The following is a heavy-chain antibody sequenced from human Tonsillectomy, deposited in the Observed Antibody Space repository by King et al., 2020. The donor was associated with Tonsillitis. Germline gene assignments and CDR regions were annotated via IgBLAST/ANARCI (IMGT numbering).Heavy chain of an antibody. D-gene: IGHD3-3*01. CDR2: MKSETAGGTT. CDR1: GFTFNNAW. CDR3: TTDYGVVRRMIFGVVVH. Sequence: VQLVESGGGLVQPGGSLRLSCAASGFTFNNAWMSWVRQAPGKGLEWVGRMKSETAGGTTDYAAPVKGRFTISRDDSQNTLYLQMNSLKTEDTAVYYCTTDYGVVRRMIFGVVVHWGQGTLVTVSS. V-gene: IGHV3-15*01. J-gene: IGHJ4*02.